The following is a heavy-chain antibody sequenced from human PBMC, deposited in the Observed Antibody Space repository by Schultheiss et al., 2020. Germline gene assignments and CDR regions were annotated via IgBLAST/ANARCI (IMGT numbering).Heavy chain of an antibody. CDR1: GGSISGRNW. Sequence: SETLSLTCAVSGGSISGRNWWSWVRQSPGKGLEWIGEMYHSGSTNYNPSLKTRVTVSVDKSQNQFSLKLSSVTAADTAVYYCARAVPSPPFWVDYGMDVWGQGTTVTVSS. J-gene: IGHJ6*02. CDR2: MYHSGST. CDR3: ARAVPSPPFWVDYGMDV. D-gene: IGHD3-16*01. V-gene: IGHV4-4*02.